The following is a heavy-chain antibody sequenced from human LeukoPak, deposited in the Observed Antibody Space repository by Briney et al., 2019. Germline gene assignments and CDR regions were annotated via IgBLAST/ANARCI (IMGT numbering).Heavy chain of an antibody. J-gene: IGHJ4*02. Sequence: SETLSLTCTVSGGSISSYYWSWIRQPPGKGLEWIGYIYYSGSTNYNPSLKSRVTISVDTSKNQFSLKLSSVTAADTAVYYCARDVLRFLEWSGPGYFDYWGQGTLVTVSS. CDR3: ARDVLRFLEWSGPGYFDY. CDR2: IYYSGST. CDR1: GGSISSYY. D-gene: IGHD3-3*01. V-gene: IGHV4-59*12.